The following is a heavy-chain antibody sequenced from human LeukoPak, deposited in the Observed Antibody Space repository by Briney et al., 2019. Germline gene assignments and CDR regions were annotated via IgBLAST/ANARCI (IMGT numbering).Heavy chain of an antibody. V-gene: IGHV3-21*01. CDR3: ARDQDSYGGTLDY. Sequence: SGGSLRLSCAASGFTFSSYRMNWVRQAPGKGLEWVSSITSSSIYIYYADSVKGRFTISRDNAKNSLYLQMNNLRAEDTAVYYCARDQDSYGGTLDYWGQGTLVTVSS. CDR2: ITSSSIYI. J-gene: IGHJ4*02. D-gene: IGHD5-18*01. CDR1: GFTFSSYR.